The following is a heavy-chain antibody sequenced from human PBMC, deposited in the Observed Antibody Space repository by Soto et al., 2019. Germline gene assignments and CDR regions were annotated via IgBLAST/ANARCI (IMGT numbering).Heavy chain of an antibody. J-gene: IGHJ6*01. V-gene: IGHV5-10-1*01. Sequence: PGASLRISCKSSGYSFTSYWISWVRQMPGKGLEWMGRIDPSDSYTNYSPSFQGHVTLSADRSSKTVYLPWSSLEASDTAMYYCARLGHCGAECYSRHSYYGMAHWGPGTSVSVAS. CDR3: ARLGHCGAECYSRHSYYGMAH. CDR2: IDPSDSYT. D-gene: IGHD2-15*01. CDR1: GYSFTSYW.